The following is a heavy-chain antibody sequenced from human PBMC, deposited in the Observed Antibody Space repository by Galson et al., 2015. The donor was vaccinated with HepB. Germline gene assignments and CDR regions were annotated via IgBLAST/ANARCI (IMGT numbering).Heavy chain of an antibody. V-gene: IGHV5-10-1*01. CDR2: IDPSDSYT. J-gene: IGHJ6*02. D-gene: IGHD6-13*01. Sequence: QSGAEVKKPGESLRISCKGSGYSFTSYWISWVRQMPGKGLEWMGRIDPSDSYTNYSPSFQGHVTISADKSISTAYLQWSSLKASDTAMHYCARLVAAAGYYYYGMDVWGQGTTVTVSS. CDR3: ARLVAAAGYYYYGMDV. CDR1: GYSFTSYW.